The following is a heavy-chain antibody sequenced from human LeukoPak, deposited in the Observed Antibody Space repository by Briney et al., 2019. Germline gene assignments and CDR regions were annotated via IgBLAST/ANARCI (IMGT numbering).Heavy chain of an antibody. J-gene: IGHJ4*02. CDR1: GYTFTSYD. CDR3: ATHVVVPAASVY. V-gene: IGHV1-8*02. D-gene: IGHD2-2*01. CDR2: MNPNSGHT. Sequence: ASVKVSCKASGYTFTSYDINWVRQATGQGLEWMGWMNPNSGHTDYAQKFQGRVTMTRDTSISTAYMELSRLRSDDTAVYYCATHVVVPAASVYWGQGTLVTVSS.